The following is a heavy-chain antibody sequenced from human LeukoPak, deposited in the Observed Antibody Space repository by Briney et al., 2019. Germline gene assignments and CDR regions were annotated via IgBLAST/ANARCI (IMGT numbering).Heavy chain of an antibody. CDR3: ARGSYYGPEADYYFDY. CDR1: GFTFSSYA. V-gene: IGHV3-30*04. CDR2: ISYDGSNK. Sequence: GGSLRLSCAASGFTFSSYAMHWVRQAPGKGLEWVAVISYDGSNKYYADSVKGRFTISRDNSKNTLYLQMNSLRAEDTAVYYCARGSYYGPEADYYFDYWGQGTLVTVSS. J-gene: IGHJ4*02. D-gene: IGHD3-10*01.